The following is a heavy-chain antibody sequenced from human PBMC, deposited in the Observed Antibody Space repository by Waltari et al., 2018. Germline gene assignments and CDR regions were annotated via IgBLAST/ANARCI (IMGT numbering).Heavy chain of an antibody. Sequence: SSHYWAWVRQPPGKVLEWIGSVYYTGSTHYNPSLKSRVTISVDMSKNDFSLRLNSATAADTGVYYCARGVGADFDFWGQGTRVTVSS. D-gene: IGHD3-10*01. J-gene: IGHJ4*02. CDR1: SSHY. CDR2: VYYTGST. V-gene: IGHV4-39*02. CDR3: ARGVGADFDF.